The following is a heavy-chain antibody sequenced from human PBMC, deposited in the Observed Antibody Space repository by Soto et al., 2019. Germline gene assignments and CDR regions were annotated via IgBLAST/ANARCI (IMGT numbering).Heavy chain of an antibody. Sequence: GGSLRLSCAASGFTFRVYSMHWVRQSPGKGLEWVAVMWYDGTNKYYGESVKGRFTISRDNSENTLYLQMNSLRVEDTAVYYCARDATFGTKGGSFDIWGHGTLVTVSS. CDR3: ARDATFGTKGGSFDI. CDR1: GFTFRVYS. D-gene: IGHD3-16*01. V-gene: IGHV3-33*01. CDR2: MWYDGTNK. J-gene: IGHJ3*02.